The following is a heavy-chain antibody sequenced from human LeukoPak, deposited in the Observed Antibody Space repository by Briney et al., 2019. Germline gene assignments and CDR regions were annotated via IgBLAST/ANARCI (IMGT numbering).Heavy chain of an antibody. CDR3: ARRPRYYYYMDV. V-gene: IGHV1-18*01. CDR1: GYTFTIYG. CDR2: ISAYNGNT. Sequence: ASVKLSSKASGYTFTIYGISWLRRAPGQRLGWMGWISAYNGNTNYAQKLQGRVTMTTDTSTSTAYMELRSLRSDDTAVYYCARRPRYYYYMDVWGKGTTVTVSS. J-gene: IGHJ6*03.